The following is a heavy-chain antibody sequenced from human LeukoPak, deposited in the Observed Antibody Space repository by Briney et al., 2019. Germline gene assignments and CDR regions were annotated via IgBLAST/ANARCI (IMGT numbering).Heavy chain of an antibody. CDR3: ARVNYHDSSGYFSSPSFDY. J-gene: IGHJ4*02. CDR2: INPSGGTT. V-gene: IGHV1-46*01. Sequence: ASVKVSCKASGYTFTNYYIHWVRQAPGQGLEWMGIINPSGGTTNYAQRFQGRVTVTRETSTSTVYMELSSLRSEDTALYYCARVNYHDSSGYFSSPSFDYWGQGTLVTVSS. D-gene: IGHD3-22*01. CDR1: GYTFTNYY.